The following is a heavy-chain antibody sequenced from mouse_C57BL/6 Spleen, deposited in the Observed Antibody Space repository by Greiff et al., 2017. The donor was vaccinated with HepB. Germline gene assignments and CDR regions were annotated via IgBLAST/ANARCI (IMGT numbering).Heavy chain of an antibody. CDR2: INPNNGGT. Sequence: EVQLQQSGPELVKPGASVKMSCKASGYTFTDYNMHWVKQSHGKSLEWIGYINPNNGGTSYNQKFKGKATLTVNKSSSTAYMELRSLTSEVSAVYYGASDIYPAWFGFWGEGTLVTVSA. CDR1: GYTFTDYN. D-gene: IGHD2-1*01. J-gene: IGHJ3*01. V-gene: IGHV1-22*01. CDR3: ASDIYPAWFGF.